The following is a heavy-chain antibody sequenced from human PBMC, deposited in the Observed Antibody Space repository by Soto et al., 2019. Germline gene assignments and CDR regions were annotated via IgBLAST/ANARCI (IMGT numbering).Heavy chain of an antibody. CDR2: ISYDGSNK. D-gene: IGHD5-12*01. Sequence: QVQLVESGGGVVQPGRSLRLSCEASGFTFSSYGMHWVRQAPGKGLEWVAVISYDGSNKYYADSVKGRFTISRDNSKNTLYLQMNSLRAEDTAVYYCAKDWGFGGLRSAHYYYYYGMDVWGQGTTVAVA. CDR3: AKDWGFGGLRSAHYYYYYGMDV. CDR1: GFTFSSYG. V-gene: IGHV3-30*18. J-gene: IGHJ6*02.